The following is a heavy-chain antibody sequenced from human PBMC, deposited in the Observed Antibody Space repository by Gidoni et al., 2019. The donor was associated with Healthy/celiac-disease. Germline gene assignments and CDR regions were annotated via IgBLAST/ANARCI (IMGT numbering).Heavy chain of an antibody. V-gene: IGHV3-66*02. J-gene: IGHJ3*02. CDR3: VSYYDNSGYLPPGRAFDI. CDR2: IYSGGST. D-gene: IGHD3-22*01. Sequence: EVQLVESGGGLVQPGGSLRLSCVASGFTVSSNYMSWVRQAPGKGREWVSVIYSGGSTYYADSVKGRFTISRDNSKNTLYLQMNSLRAEDTAVYYCVSYYDNSGYLPPGRAFDIWGQGTMVTVSS. CDR1: GFTVSSNY.